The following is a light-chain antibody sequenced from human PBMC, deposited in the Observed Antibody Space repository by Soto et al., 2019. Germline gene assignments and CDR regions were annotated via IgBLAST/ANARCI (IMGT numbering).Light chain of an antibody. CDR3: QQYNSYWT. Sequence: DIQMTQSPSTLSASVGDRVTLTCRASQSISIWLAWYQQQPGKAPKLLIYDASSLESGVPSRFSGSGSGTESTLTISSLQPEEFATDYCQQYNSYWTGGQGTKVEIK. V-gene: IGKV1-5*01. CDR2: DAS. J-gene: IGKJ1*01. CDR1: QSISIW.